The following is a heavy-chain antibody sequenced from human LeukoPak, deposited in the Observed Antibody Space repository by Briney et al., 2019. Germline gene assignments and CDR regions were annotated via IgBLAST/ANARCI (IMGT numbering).Heavy chain of an antibody. V-gene: IGHV4-28*03. CDR1: GYSISSSNW. D-gene: IGHD2-2*01. CDR2: IYYSGST. Sequence: SETLSLTCAVSGYSISSSNWWGWIRQPPGKGLEWIGYIYYSGSTYYNPSLKSRVTMSVDTSKNQFSLKLSSVTAVDTAVCYCAREGRYCSSTSCYGPAFDIWGQGTMVTVSS. J-gene: IGHJ3*02. CDR3: AREGRYCSSTSCYGPAFDI.